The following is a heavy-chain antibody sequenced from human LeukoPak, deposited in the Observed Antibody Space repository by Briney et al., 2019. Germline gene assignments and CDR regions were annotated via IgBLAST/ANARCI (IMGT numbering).Heavy chain of an antibody. D-gene: IGHD3-3*01. CDR3: ARSLRNAFDI. CDR1: GFTFSSYE. CDR2: ISNSGSTI. J-gene: IGHJ3*02. Sequence: PGGSLRLSCAASGFTFSSYEMNWVRQAPGKGLEWVSYISNSGSTIYYADSVKGRFTISTDNANNSLYLQMNSLRAEDTAVYYCARSLRNAFDIWGQGTMVTVSS. V-gene: IGHV3-48*03.